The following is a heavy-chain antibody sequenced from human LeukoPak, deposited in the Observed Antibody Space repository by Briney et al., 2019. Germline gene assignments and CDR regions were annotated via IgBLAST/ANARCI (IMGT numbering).Heavy chain of an antibody. CDR3: ARDGLRMFDY. Sequence: PGGSLRLSCVVSGFTFNNAWMSWVRQAPGKGLEWVGRIKSKTDGGTTDFAVPVKGRFTISRDDSKNTLYLQMNSLRAEDTAVYYCARDGLRMFDYWGQGTLVTVSS. J-gene: IGHJ4*02. D-gene: IGHD5-12*01. CDR1: GFTFNNAW. CDR2: IKSKTDGGTT. V-gene: IGHV3-15*01.